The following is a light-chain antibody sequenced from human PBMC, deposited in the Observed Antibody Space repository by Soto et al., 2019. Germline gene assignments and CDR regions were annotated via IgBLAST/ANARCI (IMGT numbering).Light chain of an antibody. CDR2: AAS. V-gene: IGKV1D-12*01. Sequence: DIQMTQSPSSLPASLGDSITIXXRASQGISSWLAWYQQKPGKAPKFXIYAASSLHRGVPSRFSGSGSGTHFTLTISSLQPEDFATYYCQQANTFPLTFGQGTRLEIK. CDR3: QQANTFPLT. J-gene: IGKJ5*01. CDR1: QGISSW.